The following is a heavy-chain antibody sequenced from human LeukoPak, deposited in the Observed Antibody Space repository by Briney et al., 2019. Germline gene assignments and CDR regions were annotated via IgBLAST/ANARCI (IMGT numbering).Heavy chain of an antibody. CDR1: GFTFSSYS. V-gene: IGHV3-21*01. Sequence: PGGSLRLSCAASGFTFSSYSMNWVRQAPGKGLEWVSSISSSSSYIYYADSVKGRFTISRDNAKNSLYLQMNSLRAEDTAVYYCARDLVDYGDLFDYWGQGTLVTVSS. D-gene: IGHD4-17*01. CDR3: ARDLVDYGDLFDY. J-gene: IGHJ4*02. CDR2: ISSSSSYI.